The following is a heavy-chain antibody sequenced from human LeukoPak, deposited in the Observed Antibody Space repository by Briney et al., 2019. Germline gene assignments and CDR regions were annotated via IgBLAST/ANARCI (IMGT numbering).Heavy chain of an antibody. V-gene: IGHV4-30-2*01. Sequence: PSETLSLTCAVSGGSISSGGYSWSWIRQTPGKGLEWIGYIYHSGSTYYNPSLKSRVTISVDRSKNQFSLKLSSVTAADTAVYYCARRSSGKVDYWGQGTLVTVSS. CDR3: ARRSSGKVDY. D-gene: IGHD1-26*01. J-gene: IGHJ4*02. CDR1: GGSISSGGYS. CDR2: IYHSGST.